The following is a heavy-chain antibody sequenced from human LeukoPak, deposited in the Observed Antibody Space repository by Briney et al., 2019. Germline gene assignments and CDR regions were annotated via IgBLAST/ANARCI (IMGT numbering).Heavy chain of an antibody. CDR3: ARVIAVAGNYYFDY. V-gene: IGHV3-74*01. J-gene: IGHJ4*02. Sequence: PGGSLRHSCAASGFTFSSYWMHWVRHAPGKGLVWVSRINSDGSSTSYADSVKGRFTISRDNAKNTLYLQMNSLRAEDTAVYYCARVIAVAGNYYFDYWGQGTLVTVSS. D-gene: IGHD6-19*01. CDR1: GFTFSSYW. CDR2: INSDGSST.